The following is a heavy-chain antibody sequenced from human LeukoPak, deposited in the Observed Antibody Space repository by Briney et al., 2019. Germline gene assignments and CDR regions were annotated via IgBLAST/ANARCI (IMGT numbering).Heavy chain of an antibody. CDR2: ISNSGSPI. Sequence: GGSLRLSCVVSGFTFDSYSMNWVRQAPGKGLEWISYISNSGSPIYYADSVKGRFTISRDKDKSAPYLQMNSLAADDTAVYYCARGLALGLTVTPKAFDYWGHGTLVTVSS. CDR3: ARGLALGLTVTPKAFDY. CDR1: GFTFDSYS. V-gene: IGHV3-48*01. J-gene: IGHJ4*01. D-gene: IGHD4-11*01.